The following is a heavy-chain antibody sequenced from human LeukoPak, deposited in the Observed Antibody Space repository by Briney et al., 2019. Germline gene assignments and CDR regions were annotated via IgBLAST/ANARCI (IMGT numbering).Heavy chain of an antibody. CDR1: EFTFSSYA. CDR2: ISYDGSNK. D-gene: IGHD1-26*01. CDR3: ARDLAMGLEWELPH. Sequence: GGSLRLSCAASEFTFSSYAMHWVRQAPGKGLEWVAVISYDGSNKYYADSVKGRFTISRDNSKNTLYLQMNSLRAEDTAVYYCARDLAMGLEWELPHWGQGTLVTVSS. V-gene: IGHV3-30-3*01. J-gene: IGHJ4*02.